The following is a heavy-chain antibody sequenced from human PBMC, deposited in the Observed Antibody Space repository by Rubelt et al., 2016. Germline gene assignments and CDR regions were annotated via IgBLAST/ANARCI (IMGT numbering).Heavy chain of an antibody. V-gene: IGHV1-69*01. Sequence: QVQLVQSGAEVKKPGSSVMVSCKASGGTFRSSAISWVRQAPGQGLEWMGGIIPIFGTATYAQKFQGRVTIIADESTSTAYMELRGLRSDDTAVYYCARDPTTRFTSTGWFDPWGQGTLVTVSS. J-gene: IGHJ5*02. CDR1: GGTFRSSA. D-gene: IGHD5-12*01. CDR2: IIPIFGTA. CDR3: ARDPTTRFTSTGWFDP.